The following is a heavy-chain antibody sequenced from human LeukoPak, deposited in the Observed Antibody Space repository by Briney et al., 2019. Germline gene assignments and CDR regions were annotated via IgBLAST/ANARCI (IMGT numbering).Heavy chain of an antibody. J-gene: IGHJ4*02. CDR1: GFTFSSYA. V-gene: IGHV3-23*01. CDR3: AKGEQQQLVGGGFDY. D-gene: IGHD6-13*01. CDR2: ISGSGGST. Sequence: PGGSLRLSCAASGFTFSSYAMSWVRQAPGKGLEWVSAISGSGGSTYYADSVKGRFTISRDNSKNTLYLQMNSLRAEDTAVYYCAKGEQQQLVGGGFDYWGQGTLVTVSS.